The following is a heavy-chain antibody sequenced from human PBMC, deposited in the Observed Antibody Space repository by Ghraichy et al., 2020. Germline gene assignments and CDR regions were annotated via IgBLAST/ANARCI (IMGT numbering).Heavy chain of an antibody. CDR1: GGSISSSSYY. J-gene: IGHJ4*02. CDR3: TESYSSGYYLNFDY. Sequence: SETLSLTCTVSGGSISSSSYYWGWIRQPPGKGLEWIGSIYYSGSTYYNPSLKSRVTISVDTSKNQFSLKLSSVTAADTALYYCTESYSSGYYLNFDYWGQGTLVTVSS. V-gene: IGHV4-39*01. D-gene: IGHD3-22*01. CDR2: IYYSGST.